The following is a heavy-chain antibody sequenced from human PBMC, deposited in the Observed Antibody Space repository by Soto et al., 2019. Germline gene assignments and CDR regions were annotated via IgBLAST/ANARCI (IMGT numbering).Heavy chain of an antibody. V-gene: IGHV4-31*03. J-gene: IGHJ6*02. CDR3: ARDPSRYCTNGGWYKRGYYGLDV. CDR2: IYYSGST. CDR1: GGSISSGGDY. Sequence: PSETLSLTCTVSGGSISSGGDYWSWIRHHPGKGLEWIGYIYYSGSTYYNPSLKSRVNISVDTSKNQSSLKLSSVTAADTAVYYCARDPSRYCTNGGWYKRGYYGLDVWGQGTTVTVS. D-gene: IGHD2-8*01.